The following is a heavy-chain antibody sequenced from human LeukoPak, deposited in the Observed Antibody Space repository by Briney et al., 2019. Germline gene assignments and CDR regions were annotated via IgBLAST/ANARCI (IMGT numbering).Heavy chain of an antibody. V-gene: IGHV3-7*01. CDR1: GFSFTSSW. CDR2: IAGDESQK. D-gene: IGHD1-1*01. J-gene: IGHJ3*02. Sequence: PGGSLRLSCVASGFSFTSSWVTWVRQAPGKELEWVANIAGDESQKRYMDSVKGRFTISRDNAKNSLYLQLNSLRAEDTAIYYCVRDLSPVSDRNVWYDALDIWGQGTMVTVSS. CDR3: VRDLSPVSDRNVWYDALDI.